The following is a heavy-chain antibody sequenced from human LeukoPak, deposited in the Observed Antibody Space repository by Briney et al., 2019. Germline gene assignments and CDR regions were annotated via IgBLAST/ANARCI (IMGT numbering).Heavy chain of an antibody. V-gene: IGHV3-23*01. Sequence: GGSLRLSCAASGFTFSSYAMSWVRQVPGKGLEWVSGISGRGGSTYYADSMKGRFTISRDNSKNTLYLQMNSLRAEDTAVYYCAELGITMIGGVWGKGTTVTISS. J-gene: IGHJ6*04. CDR1: GFTFSSYA. CDR2: ISGRGGST. D-gene: IGHD3-10*02. CDR3: AELGITMIGGV.